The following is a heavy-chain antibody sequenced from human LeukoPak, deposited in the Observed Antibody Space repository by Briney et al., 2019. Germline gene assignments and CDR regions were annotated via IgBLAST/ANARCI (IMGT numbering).Heavy chain of an antibody. CDR2: IYYSGST. J-gene: IGHJ3*02. V-gene: IGHV4-61*01. D-gene: IGHD4-17*01. CDR3: ARVLQDRANDYGGYLGAFDI. CDR1: GGSVSSGSYY. Sequence: PSETLSLTCTVSGGSVSSGSYYWSWIRQPPGKGLEWIGYIYYSGSTNYNPSLKSRVTISVDTSKNQFSLKLSSVTAADTAVYYCARVLQDRANDYGGYLGAFDIWGQGTMVTVSS.